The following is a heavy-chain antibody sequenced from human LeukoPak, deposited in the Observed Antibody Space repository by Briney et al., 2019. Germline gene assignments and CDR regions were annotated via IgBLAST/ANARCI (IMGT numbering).Heavy chain of an antibody. D-gene: IGHD6-13*01. V-gene: IGHV3-23*01. J-gene: IGHJ4*02. CDR3: AKTRPLDSSSWSHGDY. Sequence: QAGGCLRLSCAASVFTFSSYAMSWVRQAPGKGREWVSAISGSGDSTYYGDSVKGRFTISRDNFKNTLYLQMDSLRAEDTAVYYCAKTRPLDSSSWSHGDYWGQGTLVTVSS. CDR1: VFTFSSYA. CDR2: ISGSGDST.